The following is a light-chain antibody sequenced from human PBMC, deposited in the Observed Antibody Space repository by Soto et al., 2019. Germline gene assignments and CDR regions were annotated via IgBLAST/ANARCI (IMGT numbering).Light chain of an antibody. Sequence: QSVLTQPRSVSGSPGQSVTISCTGTSSDVGGYNYVSWYQQHPGKAPKLMIYDVSKRPSGVPDRFSGSKSGNTASLTISGPQAEDEADYYCCSYAGSYTLWVFGGGTKLTVL. CDR3: CSYAGSYTLWV. CDR2: DVS. J-gene: IGLJ3*02. CDR1: SSDVGGYNY. V-gene: IGLV2-11*01.